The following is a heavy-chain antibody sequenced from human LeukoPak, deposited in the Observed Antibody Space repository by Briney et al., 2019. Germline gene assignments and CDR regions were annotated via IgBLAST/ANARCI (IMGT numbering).Heavy chain of an antibody. D-gene: IGHD3-3*01. Sequence: GSLRLSCAASGFTFSSYSMNWVRQAPGKGLEWVSSISSSSYIYYADSVKGRFTISRDNAKNSLYLQMNSLRAEDTAVYYCARDWADYDFWSGPDAFDIWGQGTMVTVSS. CDR2: ISSSSYI. CDR3: ARDWADYDFWSGPDAFDI. V-gene: IGHV3-21*01. CDR1: GFTFSSYS. J-gene: IGHJ3*02.